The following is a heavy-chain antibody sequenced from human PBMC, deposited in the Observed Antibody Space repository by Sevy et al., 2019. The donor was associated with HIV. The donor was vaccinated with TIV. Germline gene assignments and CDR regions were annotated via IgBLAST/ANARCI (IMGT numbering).Heavy chain of an antibody. CDR1: GFTFSTYW. V-gene: IGHV3-7*01. Sequence: GGSLRLSCAASGFTFSTYWMSWVRQAPGKGLEWVANIKYDGSDNYYVDSARGRFTVSRENAKNSLYLQVNSLRAEDTAVYFCARESPGSTVAYFDYWGQGTLVTVSS. J-gene: IGHJ4*02. D-gene: IGHD4-17*01. CDR3: ARESPGSTVAYFDY. CDR2: IKYDGSDN.